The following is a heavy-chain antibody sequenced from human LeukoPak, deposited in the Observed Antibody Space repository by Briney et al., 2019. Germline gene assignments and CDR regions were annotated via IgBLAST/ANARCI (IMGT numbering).Heavy chain of an antibody. CDR3: ARGPWRSSGWRSFDY. J-gene: IGHJ4*02. CDR2: INHSGST. Sequence: PSETLSLTCAVYGGSFSGYYWSWIRQPPGKGLEGIGEINHSGSTNYNPSPKSRVTISVDTSKNQFSLKLSSVTAADTAVYYCARGPWRSSGWRSFDYWGQGTLVTVSS. D-gene: IGHD6-19*01. CDR1: GGSFSGYY. V-gene: IGHV4-34*01.